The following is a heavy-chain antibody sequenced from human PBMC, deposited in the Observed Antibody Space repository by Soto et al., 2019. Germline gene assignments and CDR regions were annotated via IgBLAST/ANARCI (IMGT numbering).Heavy chain of an antibody. D-gene: IGHD6-6*01. CDR2: ISSSSSYI. Sequence: PGGSLRLSCAASGFTFSSYSMNWVRQAPGKRLEWVSSISSSSSYIYYADSVKGRFTISRDNAKNSLYLQMNSLRAEDTAVYYCVRDLGQLVHYYYYGMDVWGQGTTVTVSS. J-gene: IGHJ6*02. V-gene: IGHV3-21*01. CDR3: VRDLGQLVHYYYYGMDV. CDR1: GFTFSSYS.